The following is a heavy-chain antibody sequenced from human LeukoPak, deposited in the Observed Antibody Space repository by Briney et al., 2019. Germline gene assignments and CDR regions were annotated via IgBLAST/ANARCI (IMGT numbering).Heavy chain of an antibody. Sequence: ASVKVSCKASGYTFTGYYMHWVRQAPGQGLEWMGWINPNSGGTNYAQKFQGRVTMTRDTSISTAYMEVRSLRSDDTAVYYCARDRVWFGESYFDYWGQGTLVTVSS. D-gene: IGHD3-10*01. J-gene: IGHJ4*02. CDR3: ARDRVWFGESYFDY. CDR2: INPNSGGT. CDR1: GYTFTGYY. V-gene: IGHV1-2*02.